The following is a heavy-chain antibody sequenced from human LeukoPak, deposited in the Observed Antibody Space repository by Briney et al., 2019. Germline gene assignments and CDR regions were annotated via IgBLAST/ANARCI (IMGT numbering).Heavy chain of an antibody. Sequence: GGSLRLSCAASGFTFSSYWMSWVRQAPGKGLEWVANIKQDGSAKYYVDSVKGRFTISRDNAKNSLYLQMNSLRAEDTAVYYCARVGHSSGYPPYYYYYMDVWGKGTTVTISS. CDR3: ARVGHSSGYPPYYYYYMDV. CDR2: IKQDGSAK. V-gene: IGHV3-7*01. D-gene: IGHD3-22*01. J-gene: IGHJ6*03. CDR1: GFTFSSYW.